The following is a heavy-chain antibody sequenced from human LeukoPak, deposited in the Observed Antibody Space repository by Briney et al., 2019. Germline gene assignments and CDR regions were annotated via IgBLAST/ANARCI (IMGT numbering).Heavy chain of an antibody. V-gene: IGHV3-33*01. CDR1: GFTFSSYG. CDR2: IWYHGRNK. CDR3: ARDYCGGDCYSFDS. J-gene: IGHJ4*02. D-gene: IGHD2-21*02. Sequence: GGFLRLSCAASGFTFSSYGMHWVRQAPGKGLEWVAVIWYHGRNKYFADSVKGRFTISRDISKNTLYLQMNSLRAEDTAVYYCARDYCGGDCYSFDSWGQGTLVTVSS.